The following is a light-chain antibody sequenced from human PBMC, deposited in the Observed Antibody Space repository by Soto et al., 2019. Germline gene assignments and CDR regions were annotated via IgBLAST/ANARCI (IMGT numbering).Light chain of an antibody. V-gene: IGKV1-39*01. J-gene: IGKJ5*01. CDR2: AAS. CDR3: QQSYSMVT. CDR1: QRISRF. Sequence: DIQMTQTPSSLSASVGDRVTITCRASQRISRFLNWYQQKPGKAPKLLIYAASSLQGGVPSRFSGSGSGTDFTLTISSLQPEDFATYYCQQSYSMVTFGQGTRLEIK.